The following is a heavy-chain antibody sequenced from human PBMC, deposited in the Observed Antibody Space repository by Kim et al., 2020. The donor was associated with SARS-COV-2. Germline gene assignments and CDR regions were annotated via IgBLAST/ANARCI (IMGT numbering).Heavy chain of an antibody. Sequence: SETLSLTCTVSGGSVSSGSYYWSWIRQPPGKGLEWIGYIYYSGSTNYNPSLKSRVTISVDTSKNQFFLKLSSVTAADTAVYYCARVIVVVPAAYSSTGLFYYWGQGTLGTVSS. CDR1: GGSVSSGSYY. CDR2: IYYSGST. D-gene: IGHD2-2*01. V-gene: IGHV4-61*01. J-gene: IGHJ4*01. CDR3: ARVIVVVPAAYSSTGLFYY.